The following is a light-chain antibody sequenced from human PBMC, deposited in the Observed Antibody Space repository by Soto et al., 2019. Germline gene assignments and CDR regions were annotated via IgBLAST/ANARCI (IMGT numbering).Light chain of an antibody. CDR2: GAS. Sequence: EIVMTQSPATLSVSPGERATLSCRASQSVSSNLAWYQQKPGQAPRLLIYGASTRATGVPARFSGSGSGTEFTLTISSLQSDDFVVYYCKQYNNWPPWTFGQGTKVEI. CDR1: QSVSSN. V-gene: IGKV3-15*01. J-gene: IGKJ1*01. CDR3: KQYNNWPPWT.